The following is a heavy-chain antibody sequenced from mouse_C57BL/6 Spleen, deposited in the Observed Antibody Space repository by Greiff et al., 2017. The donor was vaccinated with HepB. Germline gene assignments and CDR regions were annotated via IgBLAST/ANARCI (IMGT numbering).Heavy chain of an antibody. D-gene: IGHD1-1*01. V-gene: IGHV1-82*01. J-gene: IGHJ2*01. Sequence: QVQLQQSGPELVKPGASVKISCKASGYAFSSYWMNWVKQRPGKGLEWIGRIYPGDGDTNYNGKFKGKATLTADKSSSTAYMQLSSLTSEDSAVYSCASRLSYAYGSSSGYWGQGTTLTVSS. CDR1: GYAFSSYW. CDR3: ASRLSYAYGSSSGY. CDR2: IYPGDGDT.